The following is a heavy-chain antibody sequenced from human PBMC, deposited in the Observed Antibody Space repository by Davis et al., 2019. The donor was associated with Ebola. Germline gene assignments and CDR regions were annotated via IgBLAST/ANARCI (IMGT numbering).Heavy chain of an antibody. J-gene: IGHJ4*02. CDR1: GYTFTNYY. CDR2: INPNDGRT. D-gene: IGHD3-22*01. CDR3: ARAIYYYDSSGYSDY. Sequence: AASVKVSCKASGYTFTNYYMHWVRQAPGQGLEWMGMINPNDGRTIYAQKFQGRVTMTRDTSTSTVYMELSGLSSEDTAVYYCARAIYYYDSSGYSDYWGQGTLVTVSS. V-gene: IGHV1-46*01.